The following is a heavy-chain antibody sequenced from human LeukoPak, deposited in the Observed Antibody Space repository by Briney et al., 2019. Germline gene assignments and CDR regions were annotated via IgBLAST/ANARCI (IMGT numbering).Heavy chain of an antibody. J-gene: IGHJ4*02. V-gene: IGHV1-2*02. Sequence: ASVKVSCKASGYTFTGYYMHWVRQAPGQGLEWMGWINPNSGGTNYAQKFQGRVTMTRDTSISTAYMELSSLRSEDTAVYYCASLGTVARPGCFDYWGQGTLVTVSS. CDR1: GYTFTGYY. CDR2: INPNSGGT. CDR3: ASLGTVARPGCFDY. D-gene: IGHD6-6*01.